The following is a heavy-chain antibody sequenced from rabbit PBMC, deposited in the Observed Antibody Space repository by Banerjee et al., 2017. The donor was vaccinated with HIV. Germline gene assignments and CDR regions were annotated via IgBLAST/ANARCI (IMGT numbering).Heavy chain of an antibody. CDR1: GFSFSNKYV. CDR2: INTSSGNT. Sequence: QEQLEESGGDLVKPEGSLTLTCTASGFSFSNKYVMCWVRQAPGKGLEWIACINTSSGNTVYASWAKGRFTISKTSSTTVTLQMTSLTAADTATHFCARGDDGDPSDGNALSLWGQGTLVTVS. J-gene: IGHJ6*01. CDR3: ARGDDGDPSDGNALSL. D-gene: IGHD6-1*01. V-gene: IGHV1S45*01.